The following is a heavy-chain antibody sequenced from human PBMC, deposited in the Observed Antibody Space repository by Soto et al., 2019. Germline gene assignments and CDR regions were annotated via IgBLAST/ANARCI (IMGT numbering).Heavy chain of an antibody. CDR2: INPNSGGT. J-gene: IGHJ4*02. CDR1: GYTFTGYY. D-gene: IGHD3-3*01. CDR3: ARAYYDFWSGYYPFDH. Sequence: ASVKVSCKASGYTFTGYYMHWVRQAPGQGLEWMGWINPNSGGTNYAQKFQGWVTMTRDTSISTAYMELSRLRSDDTAVYYCARAYYDFWSGYYPFDHWGQGTLVTVSS. V-gene: IGHV1-2*04.